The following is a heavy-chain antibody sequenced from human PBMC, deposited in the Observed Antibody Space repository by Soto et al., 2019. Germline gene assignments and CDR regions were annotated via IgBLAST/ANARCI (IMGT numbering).Heavy chain of an antibody. J-gene: IGHJ6*02. CDR2: IYPGDSDT. V-gene: IGHV5-51*01. Sequence: GESPKISCKGSGYSFTPYWIRWGRPMAGKGLEWMGIIYPGDSDTRYSPSFQGQVTISADKSISTAYLQWSSLKASDTAMYYCARLMAAGTDYYYYGMDVWGQGTTVTVSS. D-gene: IGHD6-19*01. CDR3: ARLMAAGTDYYYYGMDV. CDR1: GYSFTPYW.